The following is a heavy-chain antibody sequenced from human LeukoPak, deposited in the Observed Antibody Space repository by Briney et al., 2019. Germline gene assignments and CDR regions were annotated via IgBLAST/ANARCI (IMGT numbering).Heavy chain of an antibody. CDR2: ISDYNGNT. CDR1: GYTFTSYG. Sequence: APVKVSCKASGYTFTSYGISGVRQAPGQGLEWMGWISDYNGNTNYAQKLQGRVAMTTDTSTSTAYMELRSLRSADTAVYYCARGAAAQLNWFDPWGQGTLVTVSS. D-gene: IGHD6-13*01. J-gene: IGHJ5*02. V-gene: IGHV1-18*01. CDR3: ARGAAAQLNWFDP.